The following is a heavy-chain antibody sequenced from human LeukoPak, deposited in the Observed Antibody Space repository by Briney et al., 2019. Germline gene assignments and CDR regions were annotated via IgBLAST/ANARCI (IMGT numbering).Heavy chain of an antibody. J-gene: IGHJ4*02. V-gene: IGHV4-61*01. CDR2: IYYSGST. CDR3: AVGAGGGDYSGRTYYFDY. Sequence: SETLSLTCTVSGGSVSSGSYYWSWIRQPPGKGLEWIGYIYYSGSTNYNPSPKSRVTISVDTTKTQFALKLSSGTPAATAVYYCAVGAGGGDYSGRTYYFDYWGQGTLVTVSS. CDR1: GGSVSSGSYY. D-gene: IGHD4-17*01.